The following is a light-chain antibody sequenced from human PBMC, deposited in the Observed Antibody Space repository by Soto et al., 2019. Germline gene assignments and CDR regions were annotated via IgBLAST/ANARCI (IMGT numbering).Light chain of an antibody. J-gene: IGKJ4*01. V-gene: IGKV3-15*01. CDR2: GAS. Sequence: EIVVTQSPATLYLSPGQRATLSCRTSQNINNKLVWYQQKPGQAPRLLIYGASTWATGIPARFSGSGSGTEFTLTISSLQSEDFAVYSCQHYNNWPLTFGGGTKVEIK. CDR3: QHYNNWPLT. CDR1: QNINNK.